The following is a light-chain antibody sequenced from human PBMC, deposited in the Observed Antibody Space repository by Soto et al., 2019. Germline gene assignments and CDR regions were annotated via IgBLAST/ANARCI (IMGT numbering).Light chain of an antibody. Sequence: AFQLTQSPSSLSASVGDRVTITCRASQGISSALAWYQQKPGIPPKLLIYDASTLESGVPSRFSGSGSGTDFTLTISSLQPGDFATYYCQQFNNYPRTFCQGTKVDIK. CDR3: QQFNNYPRT. V-gene: IGKV1D-13*01. J-gene: IGKJ1*01. CDR2: DAS. CDR1: QGISSA.